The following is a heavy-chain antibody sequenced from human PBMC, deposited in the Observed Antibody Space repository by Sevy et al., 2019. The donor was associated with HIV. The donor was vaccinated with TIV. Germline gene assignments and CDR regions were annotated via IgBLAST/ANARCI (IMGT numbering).Heavy chain of an antibody. V-gene: IGHV1-69*13. D-gene: IGHD6-13*01. J-gene: IGHJ3*02. Sequence: ASVKVSCKASGGTFSSYAISWVRQAPGQGLEWMGGIIPIFGTANYAQKFQGRVTITADESTSTAYMELSSLRSEDTAVYYCAGEGSSWPTEQAFDIWGQGTMVTVSS. CDR3: AGEGSSWPTEQAFDI. CDR1: GGTFSSYA. CDR2: IIPIFGTA.